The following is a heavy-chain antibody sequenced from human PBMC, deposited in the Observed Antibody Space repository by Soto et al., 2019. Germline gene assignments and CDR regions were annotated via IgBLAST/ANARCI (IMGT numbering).Heavy chain of an antibody. J-gene: IGHJ4*02. CDR2: IYPGDSDT. CDR3: ARTKQLWLPTYEYYFDY. D-gene: IGHD5-18*01. CDR1: GYSFTSYW. Sequence: EVQLVQSGAEVKKPGESLKISCKGSGYSFTSYWIGWVRQMPGKGLEWMGIIYPGDSDTRYSPSFQGQVTISADKSISTAYLQWSSLKASDTAMYYCARTKQLWLPTYEYYFDYWGQGTLVTVSS. V-gene: IGHV5-51*01.